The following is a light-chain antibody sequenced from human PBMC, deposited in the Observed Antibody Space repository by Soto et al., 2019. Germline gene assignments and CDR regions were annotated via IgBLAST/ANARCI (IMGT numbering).Light chain of an antibody. CDR3: TPYAGTNTLI. V-gene: IGLV2-8*01. J-gene: IGLJ2*01. CDR1: SSDVGNYNY. CDR2: EVT. Sequence: QSALTQPPSASGSPGQSVAISCTGTSSDVGNYNYVSWYQHHPGKAPKLMIYEVTKRPSGVPDRFSGSKSGNTASLTVSGLQAEDEADYYCTPYAGTNTLIFGGGTKLTVL.